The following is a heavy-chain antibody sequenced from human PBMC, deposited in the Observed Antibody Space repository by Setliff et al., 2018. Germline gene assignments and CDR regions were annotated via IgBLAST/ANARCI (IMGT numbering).Heavy chain of an antibody. CDR3: IVNMVRPVTGLDS. CDR2: INTNDGYT. V-gene: IGHV1-46*01. D-gene: IGHD2-15*01. J-gene: IGHJ4*02. Sequence: VASVKVSCKASGHSLTSNHFHWGRQAPGKGLEWMGTINTNDGYTIYAPAFQGRVAMTTDTSTGTAYMELSGLTSADTAIYYCIVNMVRPVTGLDSWGPGILVTVSS. CDR1: GHSLTSNH.